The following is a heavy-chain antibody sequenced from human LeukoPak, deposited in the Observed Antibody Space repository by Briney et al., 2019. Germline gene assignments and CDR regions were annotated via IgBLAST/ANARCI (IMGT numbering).Heavy chain of an antibody. CDR1: GGLITSTIHY. CDR2: IYYNGNT. V-gene: IGHV4-39*01. CDR3: ARQPTVRRGAVASNFDY. D-gene: IGHD6-19*01. Sequence: SETLSLTCSVSGGLITSTIHYWAWIRQPPGKGLEWIASIYYNGNTYYNASLESRVTMSVDTSRNQFSLRLNSVSAADTSVYYCARQPTVRRGAVASNFDYWGQGTLVTVSS. J-gene: IGHJ4*02.